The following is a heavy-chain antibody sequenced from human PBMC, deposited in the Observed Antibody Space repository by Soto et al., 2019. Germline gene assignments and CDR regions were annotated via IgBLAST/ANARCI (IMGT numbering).Heavy chain of an antibody. CDR3: ARVRFRALVLPGKKTNWFDP. Sequence: GASVKVSCKASGYTFTSYGISWVRQAPGQGLEWMGWISAYNGNTNYAQKLQGRVTMTTDTSTSTAYMELRGLRSDDTAVYYCARVRFRALVLPGKKTNWFDPWGQGTLVTVSS. D-gene: IGHD6-13*01. CDR2: ISAYNGNT. CDR1: GYTFTSYG. V-gene: IGHV1-18*01. J-gene: IGHJ5*02.